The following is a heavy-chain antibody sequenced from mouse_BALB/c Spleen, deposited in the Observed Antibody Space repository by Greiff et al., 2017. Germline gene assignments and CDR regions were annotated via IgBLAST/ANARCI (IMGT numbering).Heavy chain of an antibody. CDR3: ARGVIYDGYYGAWFAY. V-gene: IGHV5-6-5*01. CDR2: ISSGGST. Sequence: EVQVVESGGGLVKPGGSLKLSCAASGFTFSSYAMSWVRQTPEKRLEWVASISSGGSTYYPDSVKGRFTISRDNARNILYLQMSSLRSEDTAMYYCARGVIYDGYYGAWFAYWGQGTLVTVSA. J-gene: IGHJ3*01. CDR1: GFTFSSYA. D-gene: IGHD2-3*01.